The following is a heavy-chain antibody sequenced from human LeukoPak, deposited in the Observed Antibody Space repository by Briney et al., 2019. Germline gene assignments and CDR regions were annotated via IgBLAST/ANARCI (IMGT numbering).Heavy chain of an antibody. V-gene: IGHV1-46*01. Sequence: ASVKVSCKASGYTFTSYYMHWVRQAPGQGLEWMGIINPGGGSTSYAQKFQGRVTMTRDTSTSTVYMELSSLRSEDTAVYYCARPNSSSWPKIYYFDYWGQGTLVTVSS. CDR3: ARPNSSSWPKIYYFDY. CDR2: INPGGGST. CDR1: GYTFTSYY. D-gene: IGHD6-13*01. J-gene: IGHJ4*02.